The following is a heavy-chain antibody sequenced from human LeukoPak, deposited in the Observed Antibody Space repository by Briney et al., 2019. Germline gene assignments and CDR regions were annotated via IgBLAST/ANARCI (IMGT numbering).Heavy chain of an antibody. V-gene: IGHV4-59*01. CDR1: GGPISSYY. Sequence: SETLSLTCTVSGGPISSYYWSWIRQPPGKGLEWIGYIYYSGSTNYNPSLKSRVTISVDTSKNQFSLKLSSVTAADTAVYYCARVRYSSGWYDGLDYWGQGTLVTVSS. D-gene: IGHD6-19*01. CDR3: ARVRYSSGWYDGLDY. J-gene: IGHJ4*02. CDR2: IYYSGST.